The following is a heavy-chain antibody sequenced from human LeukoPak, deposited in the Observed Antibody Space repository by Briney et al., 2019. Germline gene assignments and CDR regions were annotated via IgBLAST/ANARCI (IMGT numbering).Heavy chain of an antibody. CDR2: IYYWGST. Sequence: SETLSLTCTVPGGSISSYYRSWIRQPPGKGLGWIGYIYYWGSTNYNPSLKSRVTISVDTSKNQFSLKLSSVTAADTAVYYCARGAAVAGRYYYYYMDVWGKGTTVTISS. V-gene: IGHV4-59*01. D-gene: IGHD6-19*01. J-gene: IGHJ6*03. CDR1: GGSISSYY. CDR3: ARGAAVAGRYYYYYMDV.